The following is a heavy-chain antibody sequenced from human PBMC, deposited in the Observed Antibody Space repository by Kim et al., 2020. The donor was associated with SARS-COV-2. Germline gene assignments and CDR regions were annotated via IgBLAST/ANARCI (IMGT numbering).Heavy chain of an antibody. J-gene: IGHJ4*02. V-gene: IGHV4-34*01. CDR2: INHIGST. Sequence: SETLSLTCAVYGGSFNDYYWTWIRQPPGKGLEWIGEINHIGSTKYNPSLKSRVTMSVDTSKNQLSLKLISVTAADTAMYYCAKHDARYCSGGNCWYFDYWGQGTLVTVSS. D-gene: IGHD2-15*01. CDR3: AKHDARYCSGGNCWYFDY. CDR1: GGSFNDYY.